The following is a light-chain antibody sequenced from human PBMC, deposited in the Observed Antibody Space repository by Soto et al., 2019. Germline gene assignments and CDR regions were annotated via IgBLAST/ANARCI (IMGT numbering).Light chain of an antibody. V-gene: IGKV3-20*01. CDR1: QSVSSSY. CDR3: QQYNTWPPYT. Sequence: EIVLTQSPGTLSLSPGERATLSCRASQSVSSSYLAWYQQKPGQAPRLLIYGASSRATGIPDRFSGSGSGTDFTLTISSLEPEDFAVYYCQQYNTWPPYTFGQGTKVDIK. CDR2: GAS. J-gene: IGKJ2*01.